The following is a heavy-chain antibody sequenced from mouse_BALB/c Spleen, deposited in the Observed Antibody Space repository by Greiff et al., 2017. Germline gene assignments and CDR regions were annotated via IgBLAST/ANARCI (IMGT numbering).Heavy chain of an antibody. J-gene: IGHJ4*01. V-gene: IGHV1S127*01. CDR3: SYENSAMEY. CDR2: IDPSDSYT. CDR1: GYTFTSYW. Sequence: VQLQQSGAELVKPGASVKMSCKASGYTFTSYWMHWVKQRPGQGLEWIGVIDPSDSYTSYNQKFKGKATLTVDTSSSTAYMQLSRLTSEDSAVYNCSYENSAMEYWGEENSVTVSS. D-gene: IGHD2-14*01.